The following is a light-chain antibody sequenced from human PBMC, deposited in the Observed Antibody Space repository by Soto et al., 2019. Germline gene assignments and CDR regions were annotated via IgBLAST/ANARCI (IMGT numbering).Light chain of an antibody. Sequence: QSVLTQPPSASGSPGQSVTISCTGTSSDVGGYNYVSWYQQHPGKAPKLMIYEVSKRPSGVPDRFSGSKSGNTASLTVSGLQAEDEADYCCSSYAGSNTLFGGGTKLTVL. J-gene: IGLJ2*01. V-gene: IGLV2-8*01. CDR3: SSYAGSNTL. CDR1: SSDVGGYNY. CDR2: EVS.